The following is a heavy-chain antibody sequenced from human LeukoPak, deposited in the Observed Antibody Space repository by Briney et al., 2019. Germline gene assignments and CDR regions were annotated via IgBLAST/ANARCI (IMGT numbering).Heavy chain of an antibody. D-gene: IGHD6-19*01. V-gene: IGHV3-21*01. CDR3: ARELDSGWFGDNFDY. CDR1: GFTFSSYS. J-gene: IGHJ4*02. CDR2: ISSSSSYI. Sequence: PGGSLRLSCAASGFTFSSYSMNWVRQAPGKGLEWVSSISSSSSYIYYADSVKGRFTISRDNAKNSLYLQMNSLRAEDTAVYYCARELDSGWFGDNFDYWGQGTLVTVSS.